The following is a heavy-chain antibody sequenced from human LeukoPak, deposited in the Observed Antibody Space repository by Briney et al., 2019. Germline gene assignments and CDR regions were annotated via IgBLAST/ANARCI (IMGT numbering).Heavy chain of an antibody. Sequence: GGSLRPSCAASGFTFSDYYMSWIRQAPGKGPEWVSFISSSGSYIHYADSVKGRFTISRDNAENSLYLQMNSLRAEDTAVYYCANYYGSGSFRNWFDPWGQGTLVTVSS. CDR1: GFTFSDYY. J-gene: IGHJ5*02. CDR2: ISSSGSYI. V-gene: IGHV3-11*01. CDR3: ANYYGSGSFRNWFDP. D-gene: IGHD3-10*01.